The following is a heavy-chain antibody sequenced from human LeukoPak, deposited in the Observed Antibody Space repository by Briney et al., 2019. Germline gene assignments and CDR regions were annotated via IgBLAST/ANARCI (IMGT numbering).Heavy chain of an antibody. J-gene: IGHJ4*02. CDR1: GYPFTGYY. CDR3: ARTSGYDFGTDFDY. Sequence: ASVKVSCKASGYPFTGYYLHWVRQAPGQGLEWMGWINPDSGGTDYEQKFQGRVTMTRDTSISTAYMELSRLRSDDTAVHYCARTSGYDFGTDFDYWGQGTLVTVSS. CDR2: INPDSGGT. V-gene: IGHV1-2*02. D-gene: IGHD5-12*01.